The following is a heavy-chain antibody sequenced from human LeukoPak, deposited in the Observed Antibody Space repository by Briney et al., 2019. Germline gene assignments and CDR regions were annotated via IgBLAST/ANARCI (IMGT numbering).Heavy chain of an antibody. CDR1: GGSISSGGYY. D-gene: IGHD6-13*01. V-gene: IGHV4-31*03. J-gene: IGHJ5*02. CDR3: ARGGLAAAAGWFDP. CDR2: IYYSGST. Sequence: SETLSLTCTVSGGSISSGGYYWSWIRQHPGKGLEWIGYIYYSGSTYYNPSLKSRVTISVDRSKNQFSPKLSSVTAADTAVYYCARGGLAAAAGWFDPWGQGTLVTVSS.